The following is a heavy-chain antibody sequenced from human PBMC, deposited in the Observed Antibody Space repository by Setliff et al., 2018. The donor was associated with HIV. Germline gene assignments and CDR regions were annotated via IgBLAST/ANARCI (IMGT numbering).Heavy chain of an antibody. Sequence: GASVKVSCKASGYTFTNYYIHWVRQAPGQWLEWMGIINPSGGSTTYAQKFQGRVTITADESTSTAYMELSSLRSEDTAVYYCARGATITYYFDYWGQGALVTVSS. D-gene: IGHD5-12*01. V-gene: IGHV1-46*01. CDR2: INPSGGST. CDR3: ARGATITYYFDY. J-gene: IGHJ4*02. CDR1: GYTFTNYY.